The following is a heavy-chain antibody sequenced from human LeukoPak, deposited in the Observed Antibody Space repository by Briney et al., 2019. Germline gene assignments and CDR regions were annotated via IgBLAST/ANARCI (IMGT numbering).Heavy chain of an antibody. CDR3: ATEQGGNAVY. J-gene: IGHJ4*02. V-gene: IGHV3-74*01. Sequence: GGSLRLSCAASGLTFSSHWMYWVRQAPGKGLVWVSRITNDGSSTTYADSVKGRFTISRDNAKNILYLQVNSLKGEDTAVYFCATEQGGNAVYWGQGTLVTVSS. D-gene: IGHD1-1*01. CDR2: ITNDGSST. CDR1: GLTFSSHW.